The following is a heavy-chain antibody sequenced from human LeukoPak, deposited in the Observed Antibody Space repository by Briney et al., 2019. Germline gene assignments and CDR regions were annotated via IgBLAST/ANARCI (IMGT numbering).Heavy chain of an antibody. V-gene: IGHV3-48*03. D-gene: IGHD2-15*01. CDR2: ISGSGSTI. J-gene: IGHJ4*02. CDR1: GFTFSSYE. Sequence: GGSLRLSCAASGFTFSSYEMNWVRQAPGKGLEWVSYISGSGSTIYYADSVKGRFTISRDNAKNSLYLQMNSLRAEDTAVYYCARECSGGSCYLNYWGQGTLVTVSS. CDR3: ARECSGGSCYLNY.